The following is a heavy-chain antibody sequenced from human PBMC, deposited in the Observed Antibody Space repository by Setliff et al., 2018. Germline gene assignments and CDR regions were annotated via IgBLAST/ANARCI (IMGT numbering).Heavy chain of an antibody. CDR3: ARLALTGYDSSGYYYALDYYYMDV. CDR2: IKGDGSEK. D-gene: IGHD3-22*01. V-gene: IGHV3-7*01. CDR1: AFTFKNYW. J-gene: IGHJ6*03. Sequence: GGSLRLSCAASAFTFKNYWMSWVRQAPGKGLEWVANIKGDGSEKFYLDSVKGRFTISRDNAKNSLYLQMNSLRADDTAVYYCARLALTGYDSSGYYYALDYYYMDVWGKGTTVTVSS.